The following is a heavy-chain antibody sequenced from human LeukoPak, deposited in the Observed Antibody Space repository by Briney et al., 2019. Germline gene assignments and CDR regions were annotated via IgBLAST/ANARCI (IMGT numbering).Heavy chain of an antibody. CDR3: ANGNRCTSPNCLGSYYFYMDV. CDR2: FSGSGGTT. J-gene: IGHJ6*03. D-gene: IGHD2-8*01. V-gene: IGHV3-23*01. CDR1: GFTFSSYA. Sequence: PGGSLRLSCAASGFTFSSYAMNWVRQAPGRGLEWVPGFSGSGGTTYYADSVKGRFTISRDNSKNTLYLQMNSLRAEDTAVYYCANGNRCTSPNCLGSYYFYMDVWGKGTTVTVSS.